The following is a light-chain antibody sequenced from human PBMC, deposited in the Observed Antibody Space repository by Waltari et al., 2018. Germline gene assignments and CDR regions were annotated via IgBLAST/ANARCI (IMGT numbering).Light chain of an antibody. J-gene: IGLJ2*01. CDR1: SSDVGDYNY. V-gene: IGLV2-23*02. Sequence: QSALTQPASVSGSPGQSLTISCPGTSSDVGDYNYVSWYQHHPGKAPKLIIYDVSKRPSGVSNRFSGSKSGNTASLTISGLQAEDEGDYYCCSYAGSSTFGFGGGTKLTVL. CDR2: DVS. CDR3: CSYAGSSTFG.